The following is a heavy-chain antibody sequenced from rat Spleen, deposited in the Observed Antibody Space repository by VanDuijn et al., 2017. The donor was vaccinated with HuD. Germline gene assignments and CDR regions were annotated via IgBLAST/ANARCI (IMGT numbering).Heavy chain of an antibody. V-gene: IGHV5-22*01. CDR2: ISYEGRST. Sequence: EVQLVESDGGLVQPGRSLKLSCAASGFTFSDYYMAWVRQAPKKGLEWVASISYEGRSTYYGDSVKGRFTISRDNAKSTLYLQMDSLRSEDTATYYCARRGYFDYWGQGAMVTVSS. CDR1: GFTFSDYY. CDR3: ARRGYFDY. J-gene: IGHJ2*01.